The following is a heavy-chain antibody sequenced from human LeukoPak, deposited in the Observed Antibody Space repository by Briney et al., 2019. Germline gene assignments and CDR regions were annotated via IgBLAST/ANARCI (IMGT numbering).Heavy chain of an antibody. Sequence: PSETLSLTCTVSGGSISSGDYYWSWIRQPPGKGLEWIGYIYYSGSTYYNPSLKSRVTISVDTSKNQFSLKLSSVTAADTAVYYCARDTCGGDCDGDAFDIWGQGTMVTVSS. CDR1: GGSISSGDYY. V-gene: IGHV4-30-4*01. J-gene: IGHJ3*02. CDR3: ARDTCGGDCDGDAFDI. CDR2: IYYSGST. D-gene: IGHD2-21*02.